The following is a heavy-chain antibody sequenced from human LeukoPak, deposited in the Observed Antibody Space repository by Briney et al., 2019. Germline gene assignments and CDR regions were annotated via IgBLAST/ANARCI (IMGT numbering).Heavy chain of an antibody. J-gene: IGHJ3*02. D-gene: IGHD2-2*01. CDR3: AREYCSSTSCYPDI. CDR2: ISAYNGNT. V-gene: IGHV1-18*01. Sequence: ASVKVSCKASGYTFTSYGISWVRPAPGQGREWMGWISAYNGNTNYAQKLQGRVTMTTDTSTSTAYMELRSLRSDDTAVYYCAREYCSSTSCYPDIWGQGTMVTVSS. CDR1: GYTFTSYG.